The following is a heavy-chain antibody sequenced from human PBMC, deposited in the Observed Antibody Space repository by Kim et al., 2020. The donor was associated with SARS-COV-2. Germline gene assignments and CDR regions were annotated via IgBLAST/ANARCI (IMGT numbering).Heavy chain of an antibody. CDR1: GGSISSYY. V-gene: IGHV4-59*01. CDR3: ARDLMDV. J-gene: IGHJ6*04. Sequence: SETLSLTCTVSGGSISSYYWSWIRQPPGKGLEWIGYIYYSGSTNYNPSLKSRVTISVDTSKNQFSLKLSSVTAADTAVYYCARDLMDVWDKGTTVTVSS. CDR2: IYYSGST.